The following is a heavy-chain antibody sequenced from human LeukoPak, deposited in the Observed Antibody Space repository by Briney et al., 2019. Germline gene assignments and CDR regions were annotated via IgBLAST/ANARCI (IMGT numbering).Heavy chain of an antibody. CDR1: GYSISSGYH. J-gene: IGHJ5*02. CDR3: ARYGVWFGEYPRPFDP. D-gene: IGHD3-10*01. CDR2: IYHSGST. Sequence: SETLSLTCTVSGYSISSGYHWGWIRQPPGKGLEWIGSIYHSGSTYYNPSLKSRVTISVGTSKNQFSLKLSSVTAADTAVYYCARYGVWFGEYPRPFDPWGQGTLVTVSS. V-gene: IGHV4-38-2*02.